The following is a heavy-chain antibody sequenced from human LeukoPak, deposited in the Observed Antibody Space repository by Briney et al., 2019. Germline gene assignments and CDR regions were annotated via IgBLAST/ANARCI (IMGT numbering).Heavy chain of an antibody. V-gene: IGHV4-34*01. CDR2: INHSGST. CDR1: GGSFSGYY. Sequence: PSETLSLTCAVYGGSFSGYYWSWIRQPPGKGLEWIGEINHSGSTNYNPSLKSRVTISVDTSKNQFSLKLSSVTAADTAVYYCARDLGGNYFDYWGQGTLVTVSS. CDR3: ARDLGGNYFDY. D-gene: IGHD1-26*01. J-gene: IGHJ4*02.